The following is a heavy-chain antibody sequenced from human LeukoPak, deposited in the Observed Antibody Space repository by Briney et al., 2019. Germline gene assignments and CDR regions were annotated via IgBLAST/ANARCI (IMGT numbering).Heavy chain of an antibody. V-gene: IGHV1-2*04. D-gene: IGHD3-22*01. CDR2: INPNSGGT. J-gene: IGHJ4*02. CDR3: ARFKGLLAYYFDY. CDR1: GYTFSGYG. Sequence: ASVKVSCRASGYTFSGYGISWVRQAPGQGLEWMGWINPNSGGTNYAQTFQGWVTMTRDTSISTAYMELSRLRSDDTAVYYCARFKGLLAYYFDYWGQGTLVTVSS.